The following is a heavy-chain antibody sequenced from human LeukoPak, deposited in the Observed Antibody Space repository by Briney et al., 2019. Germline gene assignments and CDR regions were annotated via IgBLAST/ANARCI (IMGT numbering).Heavy chain of an antibody. V-gene: IGHV3-7*01. CDR1: GFTFSSYW. CDR2: IKQDGSEK. D-gene: IGHD4-17*01. CDR3: ARDRSLYGDYPGGHFDY. J-gene: IGHJ4*02. Sequence: SGGSLRLSCAASGFTFSSYWMSWVRQAPGKGLEWVANIKQDGSEKYYVDSVKGRFTISRDNAKNSLYLQMNSLRAEDMAVYYCARDRSLYGDYPGGHFDYWGQGTLVTVSS.